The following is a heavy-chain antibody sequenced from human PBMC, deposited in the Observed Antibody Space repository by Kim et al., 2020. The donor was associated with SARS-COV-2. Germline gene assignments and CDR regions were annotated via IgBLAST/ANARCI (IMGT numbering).Heavy chain of an antibody. CDR2: ISGSGGST. J-gene: IGHJ3*02. V-gene: IGHV3-23*01. D-gene: IGHD3-9*01. CDR3: ANNRRYFDWLWGAFDI. Sequence: GGSLRLSCAASGFTFSSYAMSWVRQAPGKGLEWVSAISGSGGSTYYADSVKGRFTISRDNSKNTLYLQMNSLRAEDTAVYYCANNRRYFDWLWGAFDIWGQGTMVTVSS. CDR1: GFTFSSYA.